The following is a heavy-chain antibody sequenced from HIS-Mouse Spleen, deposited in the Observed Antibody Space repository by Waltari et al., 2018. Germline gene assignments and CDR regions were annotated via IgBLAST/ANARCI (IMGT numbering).Heavy chain of an antibody. V-gene: IGHV3-33*01. J-gene: IGHJ4*02. CDR1: GFTFSSYG. CDR2: IWYDGSNK. CDR3: ARDLVQTGEGY. D-gene: IGHD7-27*01. Sequence: QVQLVESGGGVVQPGRSLRLSCAASGFTFSSYGMHWVGQAPGKGLGWVAVIWYDGSNKYYADSVKGRFTISRDNSKNTLYLQMNSLRAEDTAVYYCARDLVQTGEGYWGQGTLVTVSS.